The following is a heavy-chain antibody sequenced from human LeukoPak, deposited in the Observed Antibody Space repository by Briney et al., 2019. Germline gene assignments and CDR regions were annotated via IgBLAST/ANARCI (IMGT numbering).Heavy chain of an antibody. CDR2: IYFMESN. J-gene: IGHJ4*02. Sequence: PSQTLSPTCAVSGGSISSSSYYWVWIRQPPGNGVEWIGSIYFMESNYYNPSLKTRATISVDTSKNQFSLKLSSVTAADTAVYYCARLGNTVTTDYWGQGTLVTVSS. D-gene: IGHD4-17*01. CDR3: ARLGNTVTTDY. V-gene: IGHV4-39*01. CDR1: GGSISSSSYY.